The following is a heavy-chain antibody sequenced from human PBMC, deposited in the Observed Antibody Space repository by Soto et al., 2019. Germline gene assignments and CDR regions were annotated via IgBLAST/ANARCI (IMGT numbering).Heavy chain of an antibody. V-gene: IGHV3-15*01. CDR3: TTTVVVVADTDTDY. D-gene: IGHD2-15*01. Sequence: GGSLRLSCAASGFTFSNAWMSWVRQAPGKGLEWVGRIKSKTDGGTTDYAAPVKGRFTISRDDSKNTLYLQMNSLKTEDTAVYYCTTTVVVVADTDTDYWGQGTLVTVSS. CDR2: IKSKTDGGTT. CDR1: GFTFSNAW. J-gene: IGHJ4*02.